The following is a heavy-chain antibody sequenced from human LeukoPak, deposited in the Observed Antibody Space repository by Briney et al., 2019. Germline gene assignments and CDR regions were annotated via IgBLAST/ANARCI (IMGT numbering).Heavy chain of an antibody. Sequence: GGSLRLSCAASGFTVSSNYMSWVRQAPGKGLEWVSVIYSGGSTYYADSVKGRFTISRDNSKNTLYLRMNSLRAEDTAVYYCARAVGSRRWFDPWGQGTLVTVSS. CDR2: IYSGGST. J-gene: IGHJ5*02. D-gene: IGHD6-13*01. CDR1: GFTVSSNY. CDR3: ARAVGSRRWFDP. V-gene: IGHV3-66*01.